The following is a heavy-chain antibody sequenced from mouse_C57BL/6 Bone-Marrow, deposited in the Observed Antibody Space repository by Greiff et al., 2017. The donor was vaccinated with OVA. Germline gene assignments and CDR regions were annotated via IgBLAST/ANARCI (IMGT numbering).Heavy chain of an antibody. Sequence: EVKVEESGGGLVQPGESLKLSCESNEYEFPSHDMSWVRKTPAKRLELVAAINSDGGSTYYPDTMERRFIISRDNTKKTLYLQMSSLRSEDTALYYCARRRGLYWYFDVWGTGTTVTVSS. CDR1: EYEFPSHD. CDR3: ARRRGLYWYFDV. D-gene: IGHD3-3*01. V-gene: IGHV5-2*03. J-gene: IGHJ1*03. CDR2: INSDGGST.